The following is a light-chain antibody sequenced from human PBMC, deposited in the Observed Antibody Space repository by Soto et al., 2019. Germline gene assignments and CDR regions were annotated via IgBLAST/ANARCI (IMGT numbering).Light chain of an antibody. CDR3: SSFSGTNTLI. V-gene: IGLV2-14*03. CDR1: NSDVGDYNF. J-gene: IGLJ2*01. CDR2: AVT. Sequence: QSVLTQPASVSGSPGQSITISCSGSNSDVGDYNFVSWYQHHPGKAPQLLIYAVTERPSGVSNRFSGSKSGTTASLTISGLQADDEADYFCSSFSGTNTLIFGGGTKSPS.